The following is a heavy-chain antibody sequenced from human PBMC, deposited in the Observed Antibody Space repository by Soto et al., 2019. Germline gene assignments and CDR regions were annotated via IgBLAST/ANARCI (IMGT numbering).Heavy chain of an antibody. Sequence: ASVRVSCKTSGYTFTSYGISWVRQAPGQGLEWMGWISAYNGNTNYAQKLQGRVTMTTDTSTSTAYMELRSLRSDDTAVYYCASRGAAAGTRQSCYHYCMDVRGQGTTVIVSS. V-gene: IGHV1-18*01. J-gene: IGHJ6*02. CDR3: ASRGAAAGTRQSCYHYCMDV. CDR1: GYTFTSYG. D-gene: IGHD6-13*01. CDR2: ISAYNGNT.